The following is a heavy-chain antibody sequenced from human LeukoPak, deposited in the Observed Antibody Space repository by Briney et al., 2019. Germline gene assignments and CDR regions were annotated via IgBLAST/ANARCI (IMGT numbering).Heavy chain of an antibody. CDR1: GCSFTSYW. V-gene: IGHV5-10-1*01. Sequence: GESLKTSCKGSGCSFTSYWISWVRQMPGKGLEWMGRIDPSDSYTNYSPSFQGRVTISADKSISTAYLQWSSLKASDTAMYYCASQGVRGVINDAFDIWGQGTMVTVSS. CDR2: IDPSDSYT. D-gene: IGHD3-10*01. J-gene: IGHJ3*02. CDR3: ASQGVRGVINDAFDI.